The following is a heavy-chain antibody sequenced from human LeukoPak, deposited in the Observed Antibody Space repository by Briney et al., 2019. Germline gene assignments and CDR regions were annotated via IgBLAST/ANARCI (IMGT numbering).Heavy chain of an antibody. CDR2: ISAYNGNT. CDR3: ARGSKLLWFGKSTDY. Sequence: GASVKVSCKASGYTFTSYGISWVRQAPGQGLEWMGWISAYNGNTNYAQKLQGRVTMTTDTSTSTAYMELRSLRSDDTAVYYCARGSKLLWFGKSTDYWGQGTLVTVSS. D-gene: IGHD3-10*01. V-gene: IGHV1-18*01. J-gene: IGHJ4*02. CDR1: GYTFTSYG.